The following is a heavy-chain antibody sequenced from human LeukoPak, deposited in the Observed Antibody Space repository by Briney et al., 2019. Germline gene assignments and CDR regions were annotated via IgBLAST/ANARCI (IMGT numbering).Heavy chain of an antibody. Sequence: SETLSLTCTVSGGSISIYYWTWIRQPAGKGLEWIGRIYPSGSTNYNPSLKSRVTMSVDTSKNQFSLKLSSVTAADTAVYYCARRRPIAARPFDYWGQGTLVTVSS. J-gene: IGHJ4*02. CDR3: ARRRPIAARPFDY. CDR2: IYPSGST. CDR1: GGSISIYY. V-gene: IGHV4-4*07. D-gene: IGHD6-6*01.